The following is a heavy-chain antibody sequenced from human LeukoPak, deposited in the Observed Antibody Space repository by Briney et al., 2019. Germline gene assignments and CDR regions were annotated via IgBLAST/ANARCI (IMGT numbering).Heavy chain of an antibody. V-gene: IGHV3-30-3*01. J-gene: IGHJ2*01. D-gene: IGHD5-24*01. CDR1: GFTFSNYA. Sequence: PGGSLRLSCAASGFTFSNYAMHWVRQAPGKGLEWVAVISYDGSDKYYADSVKGRFTISRDNSKNTLYLQMNSLRPEDTAVYYCARGLVEMATRYFDLWGRGTLVTVSS. CDR3: ARGLVEMATRYFDL. CDR2: ISYDGSDK.